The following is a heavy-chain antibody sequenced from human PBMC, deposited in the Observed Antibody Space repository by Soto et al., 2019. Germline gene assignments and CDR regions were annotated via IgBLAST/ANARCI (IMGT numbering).Heavy chain of an antibody. D-gene: IGHD2-2*01. CDR2: IYYSGTS. Sequence: SETLSLTCTVSGGSISSYYWSWIRQPPGKGLEWIGSIYYSGTSSYNPSLESRVTMSVDTSKKQLSLRLRSVTATDTAVYYCERLHCTSPGCVPIDPWGHGTLVTVSS. J-gene: IGHJ5*02. V-gene: IGHV4-39*01. CDR3: ERLHCTSPGCVPIDP. CDR1: GGSISSYY.